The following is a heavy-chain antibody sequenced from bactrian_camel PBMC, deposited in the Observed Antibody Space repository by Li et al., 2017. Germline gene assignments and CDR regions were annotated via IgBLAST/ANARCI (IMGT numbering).Heavy chain of an antibody. CDR2: IDSGGGTI. Sequence: VQLVESGGGLMQPGGSLRLSCAASGFTVSSYYITWVRQAPGKGLEWVSTIDSGGGTIYYTASVKGRFTISRDNAKNTVYLQMDSLKPEDTAHYYCTCRLFPGLEKDSYWGQGTQVTVS. D-gene: IGHD4*01. CDR1: GFTVSSYY. CDR3: TCRLFPGLEKDSY. J-gene: IGHJ4*01. V-gene: IGHV3S40*01.